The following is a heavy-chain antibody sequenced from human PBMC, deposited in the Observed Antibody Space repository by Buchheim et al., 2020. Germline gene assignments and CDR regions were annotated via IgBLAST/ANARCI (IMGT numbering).Heavy chain of an antibody. Sequence: EVQLVESGGGLVQPGGSLRLSCAASGFTLSNYWMSWVRQAPGRGLEWVANIKEDGSEKYYVDSVKGRFTISRDSAKNSLYLQMNSLRDEDTAVYYCAKTGDNMAAAEYYYYYGMDVWGQGTT. J-gene: IGHJ6*02. V-gene: IGHV3-7*01. D-gene: IGHD6-13*01. CDR2: IKEDGSEK. CDR1: GFTLSNYW. CDR3: AKTGDNMAAAEYYYYYGMDV.